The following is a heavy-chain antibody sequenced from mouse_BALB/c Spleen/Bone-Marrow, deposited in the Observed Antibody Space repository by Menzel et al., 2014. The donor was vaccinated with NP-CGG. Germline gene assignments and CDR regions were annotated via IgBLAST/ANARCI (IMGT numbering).Heavy chain of an antibody. CDR1: GFTFTDYY. J-gene: IGHJ2*01. CDR2: IRNKANGYTT. V-gene: IGHV7-3*02. CDR3: ARDKGRFFFGY. Sequence: EVMLVESGGGLVQPGGSLRLSCATSGFTFTDYYMNWVRQPPGKALEWLGFIRNKANGYTTEYSASVKSRFTISRDNSQDILYLQINTLQADDSATYYCARDKGRFFFGYWGQGTTLTVSS.